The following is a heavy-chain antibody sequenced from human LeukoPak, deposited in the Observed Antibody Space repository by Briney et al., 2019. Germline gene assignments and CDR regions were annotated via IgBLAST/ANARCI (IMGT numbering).Heavy chain of an antibody. CDR2: ISSSSSYI. CDR1: GFTFSSYS. J-gene: IGHJ5*02. V-gene: IGHV3-21*01. Sequence: GGSLRLFCAASGFTFSSYSMNWVRQAPGKGLEWVSSISSSSSYIYYADSVKGRFTISRDNAKNSLYLQMNSLRAGDTAVYYCARDPGYCSSTSCRINWFDPWGQGTLVTVSS. CDR3: ARDPGYCSSTSCRINWFDP. D-gene: IGHD2-2*01.